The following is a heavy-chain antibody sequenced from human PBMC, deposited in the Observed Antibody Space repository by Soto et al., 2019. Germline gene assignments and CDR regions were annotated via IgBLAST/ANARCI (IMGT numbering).Heavy chain of an antibody. J-gene: IGHJ5*02. V-gene: IGHV1-58*01. Sequence: SVKVSCKASGFTFTSSAVQWVRQARGQRLEWIGWIVVGSGNTNYAQKFQERVTITRDMSTSTACMELSSLRSEDTAVYYCARGLNYGDAVYWFDPWGQGTLVTVSS. CDR2: IVVGSGNT. D-gene: IGHD4-17*01. CDR1: GFTFTSSA. CDR3: ARGLNYGDAVYWFDP.